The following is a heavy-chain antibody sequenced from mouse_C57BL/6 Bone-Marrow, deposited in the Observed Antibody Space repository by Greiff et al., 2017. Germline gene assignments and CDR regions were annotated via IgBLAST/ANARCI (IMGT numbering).Heavy chain of an antibody. CDR3: ARGDLRAWFAY. J-gene: IGHJ3*01. D-gene: IGHD1-1*01. V-gene: IGHV1-64*01. CDR2: IHPNSGST. CDR1: GYTFTSYW. Sequence: QVQLQQPGAELVKPGASVKLSCKASGYTFTSYWMHWVKQRPGQGLEWIGMIHPNSGSTNYNEKFKSKATLTVDKSSSTAYMQLSSLTSEASAVYYCARGDLRAWFAYWGQGTLVTVSA.